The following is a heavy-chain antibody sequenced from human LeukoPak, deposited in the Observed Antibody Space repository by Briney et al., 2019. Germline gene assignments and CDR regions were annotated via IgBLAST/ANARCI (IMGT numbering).Heavy chain of an antibody. CDR3: ARSRISVPVDY. Sequence: GASVKVSCKASGYTFTDYYMHWVRQAPGQGLEWMGWINTHSGGTSYAQKFQGRVTMTRDTSISTGCMELNRLRSDDTAVYYCARSRISVPVDYWGQGTLVIVSS. CDR1: GYTFTDYY. V-gene: IGHV1-2*02. J-gene: IGHJ4*02. D-gene: IGHD6-19*01. CDR2: INTHSGGT.